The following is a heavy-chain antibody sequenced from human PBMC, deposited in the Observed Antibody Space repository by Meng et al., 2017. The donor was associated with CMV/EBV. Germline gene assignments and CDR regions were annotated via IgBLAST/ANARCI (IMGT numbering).Heavy chain of an antibody. D-gene: IGHD2-21*01. CDR2: MNPHSGNT. CDR3: ARDTSKLWGWGY. CDR1: VYTFTTYD. V-gene: IGHV1-8*01. Sequence: ASVKVSCKASVYTFTTYDVHWARQATGQGLEWMGWMNPHSGNTGYAQKFQGRVTMTRNTSLNTAYMELSSLKSEDTAVYYCARDTSKLWGWGYWGQGTLVTVSS. J-gene: IGHJ4*02.